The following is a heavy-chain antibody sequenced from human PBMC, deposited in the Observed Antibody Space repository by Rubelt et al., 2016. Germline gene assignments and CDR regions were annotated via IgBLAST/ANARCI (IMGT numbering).Heavy chain of an antibody. CDR3: AKDSTSYYDSGGYSYQSDFDY. Sequence: GLSWVAVISYDGSNKYYADSVKGRFTISRDNSKNTLYLQMNSLRAEDTAVYYCAKDSTSYYDSGGYSYQSDFDYWGQGTLVTVSS. J-gene: IGHJ4*02. V-gene: IGHV3-30*04. D-gene: IGHD3-22*01. CDR2: ISYDGSNK.